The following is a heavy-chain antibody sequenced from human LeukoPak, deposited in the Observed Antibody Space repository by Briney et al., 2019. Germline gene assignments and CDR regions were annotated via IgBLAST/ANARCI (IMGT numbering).Heavy chain of an antibody. J-gene: IGHJ3*02. V-gene: IGHV3-64D*09. Sequence: GGSLRLSCSASGFTFSHYAMHWVRQAPGKGLEYVSSISNNGDSTYYADSVKDRFTISRDNSKSTLSLQMSSLRAEDTAVYYCVRVTMIVVVTLDGFQIWGQGTVVIVFS. CDR1: GFTFSHYA. CDR2: ISNNGDST. CDR3: VRVTMIVVVTLDGFQI. D-gene: IGHD3-22*01.